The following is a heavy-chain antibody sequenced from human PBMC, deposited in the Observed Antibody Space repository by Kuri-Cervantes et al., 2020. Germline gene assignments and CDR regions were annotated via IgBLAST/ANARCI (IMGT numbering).Heavy chain of an antibody. J-gene: IGHJ4*02. V-gene: IGHV3-30-3*01. D-gene: IGHD1-26*01. CDR3: AKDRWEYQQHCFDY. CDR2: ISYDGSNK. CDR1: GFTFSSYA. Sequence: GGSLRLSCAASGFTFSSYAMHWVRQAPGKGLEWVAVISYDGSNKYYADSVKGRFTISRDNSKNTLYLQVNSLGAEDTALYYCAKDRWEYQQHCFDYWGQGTLVTVSS.